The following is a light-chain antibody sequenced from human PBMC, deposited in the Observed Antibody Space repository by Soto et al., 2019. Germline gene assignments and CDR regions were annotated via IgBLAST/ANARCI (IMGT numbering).Light chain of an antibody. CDR3: QQLNSYPRT. V-gene: IGKV1-9*01. CDR1: QGIISY. J-gene: IGKJ4*01. Sequence: IQLTQSPSYLSASVGDRVTITCRASQGIISYLAWYQQRPGKGPKLLIYAASTLQSGVPSRFSGSGSGTDFTLTISSLQPEDFATYYCQQLNSYPRTFGGGTKVEIK. CDR2: AAS.